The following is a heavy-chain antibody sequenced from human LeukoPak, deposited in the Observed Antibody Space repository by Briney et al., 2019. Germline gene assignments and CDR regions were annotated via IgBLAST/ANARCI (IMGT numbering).Heavy chain of an antibody. CDR1: GFTFDDYA. D-gene: IGHD2-15*01. Sequence: TGGSLRLSCAASGFTFDDYAMHWVRQAPGKGLEWVSLISWDGGATYYADSVKGRFTVSRYNSKSSLYLQLNSLRSEDTALYYCAKGHCSGGSCYVLDSWGQGTLVTVSS. CDR2: ISWDGGAT. V-gene: IGHV3-43D*04. CDR3: AKGHCSGGSCYVLDS. J-gene: IGHJ4*02.